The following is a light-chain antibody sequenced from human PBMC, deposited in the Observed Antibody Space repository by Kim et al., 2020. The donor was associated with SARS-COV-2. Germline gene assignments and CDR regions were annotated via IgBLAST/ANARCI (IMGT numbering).Light chain of an antibody. CDR3: QAWQTSPVYV. CDR1: KLGNKY. Sequence: SYELTQPPSVSVFPGQTANITCSGDKLGNKYVCWYQQKPGQSPILVIYQDNRRPSGIPERFSGSKTGNTATLTISGTQALDEADYYCQAWQTSPVYVFGTGTKVTVL. CDR2: QDN. V-gene: IGLV3-1*01. J-gene: IGLJ1*01.